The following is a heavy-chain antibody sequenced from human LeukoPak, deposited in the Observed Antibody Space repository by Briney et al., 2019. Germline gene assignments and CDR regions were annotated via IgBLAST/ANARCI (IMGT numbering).Heavy chain of an antibody. CDR3: ARSGGIAAAGIPRPFDY. Sequence: GASVKVSCKASGYTFTSYAFRWVRQAPGQGLEWMGWISAYNGNTNYAQKLQGRVTMTTDTSTSTAYMELRSLRSDDTAVYYCARSGGIAAAGIPRPFDYWGQGTLVTVSS. J-gene: IGHJ4*02. CDR1: GYTFTSYA. CDR2: ISAYNGNT. V-gene: IGHV1-18*01. D-gene: IGHD6-13*01.